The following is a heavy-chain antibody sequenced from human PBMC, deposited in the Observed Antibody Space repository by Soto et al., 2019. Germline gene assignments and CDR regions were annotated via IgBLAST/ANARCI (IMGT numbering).Heavy chain of an antibody. J-gene: IGHJ6*03. Sequence: QVQLVQSGAEVKKPGASVKVSCKASGYTFSSYGITWVRQAPGQGLEWMGWISAYNGNTNYAQKLQGRVTLTTDTSTSTGYRELRSLRSDDTAVYYCARVPVVVPAATYYYFMTSGAKGPRSPSP. CDR1: GYTFSSYG. CDR2: ISAYNGNT. CDR3: ARVPVVVPAATYYYFMTS. V-gene: IGHV1-18*01. D-gene: IGHD2-2*01.